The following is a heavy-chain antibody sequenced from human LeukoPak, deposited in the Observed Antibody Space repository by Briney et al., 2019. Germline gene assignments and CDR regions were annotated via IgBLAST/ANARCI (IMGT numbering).Heavy chain of an antibody. CDR3: ARGDIVVVVAATYSLDY. J-gene: IGHJ4*02. Sequence: GASVKVSCKASGYTFTSYDINWVRQATGQGLEWMGWMNPNSGNTGYAQKFQGRVTMTRNTSISTAYMELSSLRSEDTAVYYCARGDIVVVVAATYSLDYWGQGTLVTVSS. CDR1: GYTFTSYD. D-gene: IGHD2-15*01. V-gene: IGHV1-8*01. CDR2: MNPNSGNT.